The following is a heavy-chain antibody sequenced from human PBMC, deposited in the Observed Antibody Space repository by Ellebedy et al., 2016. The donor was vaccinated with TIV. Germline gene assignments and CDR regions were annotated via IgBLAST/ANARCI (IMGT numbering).Heavy chain of an antibody. CDR3: ARDGDADYALSDYVYFYGMDV. J-gene: IGHJ6*02. Sequence: DSVKGRFTTSRDNSKNTVDLQMNSLRAEDTAIYYCARDGDADYALSDYVYFYGMDVWGQGTTVTVFS. D-gene: IGHD4-17*01. V-gene: IGHV3-30*01.